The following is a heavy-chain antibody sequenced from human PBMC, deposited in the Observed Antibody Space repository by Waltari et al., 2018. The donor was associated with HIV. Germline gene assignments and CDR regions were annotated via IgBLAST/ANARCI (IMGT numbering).Heavy chain of an antibody. V-gene: IGHV6-1*01. D-gene: IGHD5-18*01. CDR3: VRVSYGFDT. J-gene: IGHJ5*02. Sequence: KQSGPGLVEASHSIFLSCVISGDSVSSDPAGWIWIMQSRAGGLQWLGRTYLRSGSHYHYSVSLKGRIVINLDTAKNQFSLHLGSVTPKNTATYYCVRVSYGFDTWGEGTLVNVPP. CDR1: GDSVSSDPAG. CDR2: TYLRSGSHY.